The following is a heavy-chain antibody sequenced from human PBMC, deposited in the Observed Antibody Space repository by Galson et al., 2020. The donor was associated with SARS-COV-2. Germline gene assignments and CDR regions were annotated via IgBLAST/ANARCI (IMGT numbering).Heavy chain of an antibody. CDR3: ARGIREQSPFDY. V-gene: IGHV4-34*01. CDR2: INHSGST. D-gene: IGHD1-1*01. Sequence: SETLSLTCAVYGGSFSGYYWSWIRQPPGKGLEWIGEINHSGSTNYNPSLKSRVTISVDTSKNQFSLKLSSVTAADTAVYYCARGIREQSPFDYWGQGTLVTVSS. CDR1: GGSFSGYY. J-gene: IGHJ4*02.